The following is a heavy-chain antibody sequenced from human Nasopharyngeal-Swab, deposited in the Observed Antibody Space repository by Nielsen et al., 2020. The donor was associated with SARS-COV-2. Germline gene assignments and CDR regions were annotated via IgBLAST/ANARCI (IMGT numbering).Heavy chain of an antibody. CDR3: ASRTSLFYDSSGYYGNWFDP. CDR2: IYYSGST. D-gene: IGHD3-22*01. J-gene: IGHJ5*02. CDR1: GGSISSSSYY. Sequence: SETLSLTCTVSGGSISSSSYYWSWIRQPPGKGLEWIGSIYYSGSTYYNPSLKSRVTISVDTSKNQFTLKLSSVTAADTAVYYCASRTSLFYDSSGYYGNWFDPWGQGTLVTVSS. V-gene: IGHV4-39*01.